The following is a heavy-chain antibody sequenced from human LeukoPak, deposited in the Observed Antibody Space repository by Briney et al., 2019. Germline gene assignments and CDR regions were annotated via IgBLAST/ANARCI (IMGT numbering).Heavy chain of an antibody. CDR1: GFTFSSYG. V-gene: IGHV3-33*01. CDR2: IWYDGSNK. J-gene: IGHJ4*02. D-gene: IGHD7-27*01. Sequence: LRLSCAASGFTFSSYGMHWVRQAPGKGLEWVAVIWYDGSNKYYADSVRGRFTISRDNSKNTLYLQMNSLRAEDTAMYYCARVTNTSTWGLDYWGQGTLVTVSS. CDR3: ARVTNTSTWGLDY.